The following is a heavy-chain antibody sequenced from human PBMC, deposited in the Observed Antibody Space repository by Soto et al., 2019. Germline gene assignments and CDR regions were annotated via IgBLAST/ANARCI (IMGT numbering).Heavy chain of an antibody. CDR2: IYYSGST. Sequence: QVQLQESGPGLVKPSQTLSLTCTVSGGSISSGGYNWSWIRQHPGKGLEWIGYIYYSGSTYYNPSLKSRVTISVDTSKNQFSLKLSSVTAADTAVYYCARESMAVAGMDYYYYGMDVWGQGTTVTVSS. CDR1: GGSISSGGYN. D-gene: IGHD6-19*01. V-gene: IGHV4-31*03. CDR3: ARESMAVAGMDYYYYGMDV. J-gene: IGHJ6*02.